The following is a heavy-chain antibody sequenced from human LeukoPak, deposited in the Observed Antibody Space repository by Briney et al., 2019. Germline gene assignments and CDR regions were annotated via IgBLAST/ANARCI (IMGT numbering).Heavy chain of an antibody. CDR1: GFTFSSYS. J-gene: IGHJ4*02. D-gene: IGHD5-18*01. V-gene: IGHV3-48*01. CDR2: ISSSSSTI. Sequence: GGSLRLSCAASGFTFSSYSMNWVCQAPGKGLGWVSYISSSSSTIYYADSVKGRFTISGDNAKNSLYLQMNSLRAEDTAVYYCASELGYGWVSYFDYWGQGTLVTVSS. CDR3: ASELGYGWVSYFDY.